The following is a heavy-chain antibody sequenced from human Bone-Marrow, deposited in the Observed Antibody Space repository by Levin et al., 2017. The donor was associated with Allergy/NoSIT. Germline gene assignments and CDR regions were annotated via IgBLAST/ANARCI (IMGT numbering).Heavy chain of an antibody. D-gene: IGHD6-19*01. CDR1: GFTFSSYG. CDR3: AKAYSNGWYFDY. CDR2: MSDDGSKK. J-gene: IGHJ4*02. V-gene: IGHV3-30*18. Sequence: QTGGSLRLSCVASGFTFSSYGMHWVRQAPGKGLEWVAVMSDDGSKKYYADYVKGLFTISRDNSKKSLYLQMNSLRPEDTAVYYCAKAYSNGWYFDYWGQGTLVTVSS.